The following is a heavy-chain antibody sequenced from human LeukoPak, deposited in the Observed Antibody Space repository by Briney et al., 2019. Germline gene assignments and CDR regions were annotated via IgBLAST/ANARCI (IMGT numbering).Heavy chain of an antibody. CDR3: ARAGGLRYFDWLFDY. CDR2: ISSSSSYI. V-gene: IGHV3-21*01. Sequence: GGSLRLSCAASGFTFSSYSMNWVRQAPGKGLEWVSSISSSSSYIYYADSVKGRFTISRDNAKNSLYLQMNGLRAEDTAVYYCARAGGLRYFDWLFDYWGQGTLVTVSS. D-gene: IGHD3-9*01. CDR1: GFTFSSYS. J-gene: IGHJ4*02.